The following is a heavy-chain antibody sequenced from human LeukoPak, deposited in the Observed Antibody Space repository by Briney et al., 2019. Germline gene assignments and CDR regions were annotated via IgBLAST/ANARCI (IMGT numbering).Heavy chain of an antibody. CDR1: GFTFSSYG. Sequence: GGSLRLSCAASGFTFSSYGMSWVRQAPGKGLEWVSAISGSGGSTYYADSVKGRFTISRDNSKNTLYLQMNSLRAEDTAVYYCAKGRTCGGDCYYVSYWGQGTLVTVSS. J-gene: IGHJ4*02. CDR3: AKGRTCGGDCYYVSY. CDR2: ISGSGGST. V-gene: IGHV3-23*01. D-gene: IGHD2-21*02.